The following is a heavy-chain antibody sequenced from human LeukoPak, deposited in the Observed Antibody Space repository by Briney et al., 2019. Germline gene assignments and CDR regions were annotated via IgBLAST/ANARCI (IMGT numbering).Heavy chain of an antibody. CDR3: ASGYYYYYGMDV. CDR2: ISWNSGSI. V-gene: IGHV3-9*01. Sequence: PGGSLRLSCAASGFIFSNYAMSWVRQAPGKGLEWVSGISWNSGSIGYADSVKGRFTISRDNAKNSLYLQMNSLRAEDTALYYCASGYYYYYGMDVWGQGTTVTVSS. J-gene: IGHJ6*02. CDR1: GFIFSNYA.